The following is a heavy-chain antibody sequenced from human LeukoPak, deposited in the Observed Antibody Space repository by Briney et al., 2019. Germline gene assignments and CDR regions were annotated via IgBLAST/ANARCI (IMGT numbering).Heavy chain of an antibody. CDR2: ISGSGGST. D-gene: IGHD6-13*01. CDR1: GFTFSSYG. V-gene: IGHV3-23*01. Sequence: PGGSLILSCAASGFTFSSYGMSWVRQAPGKGLEWVSAISGSGGSTYYADSVKGRFTISRDNSKNTLYLQMNSLRAEDTAVYYCAKDLWYSSSFADQNWFDPWGQGTLVTVSS. CDR3: AKDLWYSSSFADQNWFDP. J-gene: IGHJ5*02.